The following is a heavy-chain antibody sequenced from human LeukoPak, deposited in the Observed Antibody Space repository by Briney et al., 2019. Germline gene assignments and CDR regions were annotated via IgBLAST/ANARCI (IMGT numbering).Heavy chain of an antibody. CDR3: ARVKRGRAAAGTYYYYGMDV. CDR1: GFTFDDYG. CDR2: INWNGGST. V-gene: IGHV3-20*04. Sequence: AGSLRLSCAASGFTFDDYGMSWVRQGPGKGLEWVSGINWNGGSTGYADSVKGRFTISRDNANNSLYLQMNRLRAEDTALYYCARVKRGRAAAGTYYYYGMDVWGQGTTVTVSS. D-gene: IGHD6-13*01. J-gene: IGHJ6*02.